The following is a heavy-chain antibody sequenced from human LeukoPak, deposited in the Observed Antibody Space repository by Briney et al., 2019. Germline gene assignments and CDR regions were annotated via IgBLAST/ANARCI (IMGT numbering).Heavy chain of an antibody. D-gene: IGHD7-27*01. Sequence: GGSLRLSCAASGFRFSSYDMHWVRQGTGKRLEWVSTVTTAVDTYYPDSVKGRFAVSRANGRNSFYLQMNNLRVGDTAVYYCARKAMGKGLDYWGPGTLVTVSS. CDR3: ARKAMGKGLDY. J-gene: IGHJ4*02. V-gene: IGHV3-13*04. CDR1: GFRFSSYD. CDR2: VTTAVDT.